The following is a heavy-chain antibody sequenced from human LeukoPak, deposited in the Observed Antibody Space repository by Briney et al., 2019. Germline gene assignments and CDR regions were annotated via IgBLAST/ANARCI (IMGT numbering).Heavy chain of an antibody. Sequence: GGSLRLSCAASGFTFSSYGMHWVRQAPGKGLEWVAFIRYDGSNKYYADSVKGRFTISRDNSKNTLYLQMNSLRAEDTAVYYCAKDPRFRAARSAEYFQHWGPGTLVTVSS. CDR1: GFTFSSYG. J-gene: IGHJ1*01. D-gene: IGHD6-6*01. CDR3: AKDPRFRAARSAEYFQH. V-gene: IGHV3-30*02. CDR2: IRYDGSNK.